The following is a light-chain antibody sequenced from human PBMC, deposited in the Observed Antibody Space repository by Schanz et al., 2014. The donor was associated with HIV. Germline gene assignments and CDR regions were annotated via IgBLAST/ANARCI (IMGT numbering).Light chain of an antibody. V-gene: IGKV1-5*03. CDR1: QSISPW. CDR3: QQYYTLSRT. CDR2: EAS. Sequence: DVQMTQSPSTLSASVGDRVTITCRATQSISPWLAWYQQKPGKAPKLLINEASSLQSGVPSRFSGSRSGTEFTLTISGLQPDDFATYYCQQYYTLSRTFGPGTKVE. J-gene: IGKJ1*01.